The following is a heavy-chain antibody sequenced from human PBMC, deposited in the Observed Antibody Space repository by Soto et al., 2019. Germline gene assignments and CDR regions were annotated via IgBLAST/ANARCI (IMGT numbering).Heavy chain of an antibody. V-gene: IGHV3-48*03. D-gene: IGHD5-12*01. CDR2: IGSTGSTI. J-gene: IGHJ4*02. CDR3: ARRGYSGYDWGWYFDF. Sequence: GGSLRLSCEASGFDFRIYEMNWVRQAPGKGLEWLSYIGSTGSTIYYADSVKGRFTISRDDGKNSVYLQMNTLRAEDTAVYYCARRGYSGYDWGWYFDFWGQGAPVTVSS. CDR1: GFDFRIYE.